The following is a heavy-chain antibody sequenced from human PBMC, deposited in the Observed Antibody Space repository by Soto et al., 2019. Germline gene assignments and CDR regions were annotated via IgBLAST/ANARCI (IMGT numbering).Heavy chain of an antibody. Sequence: SQTLSLTCAISGDSVSSNSAAWNWIRQSPSRGLEWLGRTYYRSKWYNDYAVSVKSRITINPDTSKNQFSLQLNSVTPEDTAVYYCAREGIPYSGSYSLIPARAFDIWGQGTMVTVSS. CDR2: TYYRSKWYN. D-gene: IGHD1-26*01. J-gene: IGHJ3*02. CDR3: AREGIPYSGSYSLIPARAFDI. V-gene: IGHV6-1*01. CDR1: GDSVSSNSAA.